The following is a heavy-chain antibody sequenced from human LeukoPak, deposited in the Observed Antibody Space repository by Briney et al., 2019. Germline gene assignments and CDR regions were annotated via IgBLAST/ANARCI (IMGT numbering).Heavy chain of an antibody. D-gene: IGHD3-10*01. CDR1: GFTFSSYG. V-gene: IGHV3-30*02. J-gene: IGHJ6*03. CDR3: ARPPGPGNYYYYMDV. CDR2: IRYDGSNK. Sequence: GGSLRLSCAASGFTFSSYGMHWVRQAPGKGLEWVAFIRYDGSNKYYADSVKGRFTISRDNSKNSLYLQMNSLRAEDTAVYYCARPPGPGNYYYYMDVWGKGTTVTVSS.